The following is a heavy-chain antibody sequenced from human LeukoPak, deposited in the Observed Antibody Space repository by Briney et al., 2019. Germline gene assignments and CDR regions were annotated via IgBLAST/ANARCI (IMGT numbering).Heavy chain of an antibody. CDR3: ARDLIAVVVVAATGALEY. CDR1: GYTFTSYG. V-gene: IGHV1-18*01. CDR2: TSAYNGNT. D-gene: IGHD2-15*01. J-gene: IGHJ4*02. Sequence: ASVKVSCKASGYTFTSYGISWVRQAPGQGLEWMGWTSAYNGNTNYAQKLQGRVTMTTDTSTSTAYMELRSLRSDDTAVYYCARDLIAVVVVAATGALEYWGQGTLVTVSS.